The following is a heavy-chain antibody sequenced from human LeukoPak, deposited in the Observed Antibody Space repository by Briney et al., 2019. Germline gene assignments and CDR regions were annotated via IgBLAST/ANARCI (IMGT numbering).Heavy chain of an antibody. V-gene: IGHV4-34*01. CDR3: ARGRYSSSWYPISNWFDP. CDR1: GGSFSGYH. Sequence: SETLSLTCAVYGGSFSGYHWSWIRQPPGKGLEWIGEINHSGSTNYNPSLKSRVTISVDTSKNQFSLKLSSVTAADTAVYYCARGRYSSSWYPISNWFDPWGQGTLVTVSS. CDR2: INHSGST. D-gene: IGHD6-13*01. J-gene: IGHJ5*02.